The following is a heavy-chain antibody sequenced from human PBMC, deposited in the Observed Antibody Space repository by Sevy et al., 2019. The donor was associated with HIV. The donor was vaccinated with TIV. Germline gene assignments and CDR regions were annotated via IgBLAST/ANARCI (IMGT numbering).Heavy chain of an antibody. J-gene: IGHJ4*02. CDR3: AKDFLSPNYYGTQFDF. V-gene: IGHV3-23*01. CDR2: IRTGGGFT. D-gene: IGHD3-10*01. Sequence: GGSLRLSCATSGFTFNSYAMSWVRQAPGKGLEWVSTIRTGGGFTYYADSVKGRFSISRDNFNNTLFLQMNSLRADDTAMYYCAKDFLSPNYYGTQFDFWGQGTVVTVSS. CDR1: GFTFNSYA.